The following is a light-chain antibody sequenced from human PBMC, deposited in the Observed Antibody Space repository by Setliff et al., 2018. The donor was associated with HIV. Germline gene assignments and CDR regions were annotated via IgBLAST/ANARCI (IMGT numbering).Light chain of an antibody. J-gene: IGLJ1*01. CDR3: SSYTSSTPLYV. CDR1: SSDVGTYNF. Sequence: QSALTQPASVSGSPGQSITISCTGTSSDVGTYNFVSWYQQHPGKGPKLMIYDVSNRPSGVSNRFSDSKSGNTASLTISGLQAADEADYYCSSYTSSTPLYVFGTGTKVTVL. V-gene: IGLV2-14*03. CDR2: DVS.